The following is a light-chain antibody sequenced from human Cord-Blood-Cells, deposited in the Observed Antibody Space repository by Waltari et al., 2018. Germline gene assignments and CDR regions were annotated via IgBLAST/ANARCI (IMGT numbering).Light chain of an antibody. Sequence: QSALTQPASASGSPGQSIPISCTGTSSDVGGYNYVSWYQQHPGKAPKLMIYDVSNRPSGVSNRFSGSKSGNTAALTISGLQAEDEADYYCSSYTSSNTLEVFGGGTKLTVL. CDR3: SSYTSSNTLEV. CDR1: SSDVGGYNY. J-gene: IGLJ3*02. CDR2: DVS. V-gene: IGLV2-14*01.